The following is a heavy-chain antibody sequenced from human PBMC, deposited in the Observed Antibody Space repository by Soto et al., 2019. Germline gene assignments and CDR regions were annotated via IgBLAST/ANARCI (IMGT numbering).Heavy chain of an antibody. J-gene: IGHJ5*02. V-gene: IGHV4-39*01. D-gene: IGHD6-25*01. Sequence: SETLSLTCSASGGSITSSSHFWGWVRQPPGKGLEWIGTIYFTGNTYYTPSLKSRLTMSIDTSKNEFSLRLNPVTAADTAVYYCAGQTFTIAAASYGRSNWFDPWGPGTLVTVSS. CDR3: AGQTFTIAAASYGRSNWFDP. CDR2: IYFTGNT. CDR1: GGSITSSSHF.